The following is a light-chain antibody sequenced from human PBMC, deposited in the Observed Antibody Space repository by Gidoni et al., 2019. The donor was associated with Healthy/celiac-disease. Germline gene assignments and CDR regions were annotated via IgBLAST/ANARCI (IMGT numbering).Light chain of an antibody. CDR1: QRVSNS. Sequence: DIQMTQSPTSLSASVGDRVTITCRASQRVSNSLAWYQQTPGKAPKLLLYAASRLESGVPARFSGSGSGTDYTLTISSLQPEDFATYYCQQCCSTSWTFGQGTKVEIK. V-gene: IGKV1-NL1*01. J-gene: IGKJ1*01. CDR3: QQCCSTSWT. CDR2: AAS.